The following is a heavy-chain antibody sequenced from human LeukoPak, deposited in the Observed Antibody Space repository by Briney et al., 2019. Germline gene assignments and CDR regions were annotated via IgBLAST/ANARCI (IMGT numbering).Heavy chain of an antibody. CDR3: ARDQYYYDSSGYLGAFDI. Sequence: ASVKVSCKASGYTFTDYYMHWVRQAPGQGLEWMGRVNPNSGGTNYAQKFQGRVTMTRDTSISTAYMELSRLKSDDTAVYYCARDQYYYDSSGYLGAFDIWGLGTMVTVSS. CDR2: VNPNSGGT. CDR1: GYTFTDYY. D-gene: IGHD3-22*01. J-gene: IGHJ3*02. V-gene: IGHV1-2*02.